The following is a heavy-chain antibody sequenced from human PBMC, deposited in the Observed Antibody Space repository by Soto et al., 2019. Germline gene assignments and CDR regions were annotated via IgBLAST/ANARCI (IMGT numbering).Heavy chain of an antibody. D-gene: IGHD6-13*01. CDR1: GFTFSSYA. J-gene: IGHJ6*02. Sequence: EVQLLESGGGLVQPGGSLRLSCAASGFTFSSYAMSWVRQAPGKGLEWVSAISWNSGSIGYADSVKGRFTISRDNAKNSLYLQMNSLRAEDTALYYCAKALRPQQPDYYYYYGMDVWGQGTTVTVSS. V-gene: IGHV3-9*01. CDR2: ISWNSGSI. CDR3: AKALRPQQPDYYYYYGMDV.